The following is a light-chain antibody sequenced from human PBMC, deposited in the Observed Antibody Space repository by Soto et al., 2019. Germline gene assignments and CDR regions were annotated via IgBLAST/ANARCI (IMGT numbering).Light chain of an antibody. CDR2: GAS. Sequence: IVKTQAEDTVSLSPLEGRTIYCRASQSVSINVAWYQQKPGQSPRLLISGASTRATGIPASFSGSGSGTEFTLTIRSLQSEDFAVYYCQQYNSWPLTFGGGTKVDIK. CDR3: QQYNSWPLT. V-gene: IGKV3-15*01. J-gene: IGKJ4*01. CDR1: QSVSIN.